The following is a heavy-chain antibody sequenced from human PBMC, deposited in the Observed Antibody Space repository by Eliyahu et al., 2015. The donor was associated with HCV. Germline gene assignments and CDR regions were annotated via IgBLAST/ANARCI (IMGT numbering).Heavy chain of an antibody. CDR1: GGSISSSSYY. V-gene: IGHV4-39*07. Sequence: QLQLQESGPGLVKPSETLSLTCTVSGGSISSSSYYWGWIRQPPGKGLEAGGGSGYSVSTDYNPSLKSRVTISVDTSKNQFSLKLSSVTAADTAVYYCARGTQIVVVVAAFGYFDYWGQGTLVTVSS. CDR3: ARGTQIVVVVAAFGYFDY. D-gene: IGHD2-15*01. CDR2: SGYSVST. J-gene: IGHJ4*02.